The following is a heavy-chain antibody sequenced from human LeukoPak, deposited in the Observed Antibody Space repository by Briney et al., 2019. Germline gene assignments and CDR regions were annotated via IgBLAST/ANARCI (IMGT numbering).Heavy chain of an antibody. V-gene: IGHV4-34*01. CDR1: GGSFSGYY. J-gene: IGHJ1*01. CDR3: ARVHDSSGYYSGYFQH. Sequence: PSETLSLTCAVYGGSFSGYYWSWIRQPPGKGLEWVGEINHSGSTNYNPSLKSRVTISVDTSKNQFSLKLSSVTAADTAVYYCARVHDSSGYYSGYFQHWGQGTLVTVSS. CDR2: INHSGST. D-gene: IGHD3-22*01.